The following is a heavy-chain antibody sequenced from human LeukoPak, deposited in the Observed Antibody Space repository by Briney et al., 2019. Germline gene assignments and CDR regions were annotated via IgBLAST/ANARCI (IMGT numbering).Heavy chain of an antibody. CDR3: ARERVFWSGYYYYYYMDV. V-gene: IGHV1-8*03. CDR2: MNPNSGNT. Sequence: ASVTVSCKASGYTFTSYDINWVRQATGQGLEWMGWMNPNSGNTGYAQKFQGRVTITRNTSISTAYMELSSLRSEDTAVYYCARERVFWSGYYYYYYMDVWGKGTTVTVSS. CDR1: GYTFTSYD. J-gene: IGHJ6*03. D-gene: IGHD3-3*01.